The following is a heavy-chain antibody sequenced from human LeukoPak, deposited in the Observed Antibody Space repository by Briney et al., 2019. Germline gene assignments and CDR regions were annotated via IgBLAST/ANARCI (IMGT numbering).Heavy chain of an antibody. CDR3: AKMIAAARIYYYMDV. Sequence: PGGSLRLSCAASGFTFSSYGMHWVRQAPGKGLEWVAFIRYDGSNKYYADSVKGRFTISRDNSKNTLYLQMNSLRAEDTAVYYCAKMIAAARIYYYMDVWGKGPTVTISS. J-gene: IGHJ6*03. V-gene: IGHV3-30*02. CDR1: GFTFSSYG. D-gene: IGHD6-13*01. CDR2: IRYDGSNK.